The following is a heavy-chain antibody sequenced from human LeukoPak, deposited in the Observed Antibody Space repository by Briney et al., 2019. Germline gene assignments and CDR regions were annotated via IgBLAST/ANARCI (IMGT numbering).Heavy chain of an antibody. Sequence: GGSLRLSCAASGFFFSNYAMSWVRQAPGKGLEWVSAIAGGGDATFYADSAKGRFTISRDNSRDTLYLQMNSLRAEDTAIYYCAKHSGRYSFDYWGQGTLVTVSS. D-gene: IGHD1-26*01. CDR3: AKHSGRYSFDY. V-gene: IGHV3-23*01. J-gene: IGHJ4*02. CDR2: IAGGGDAT. CDR1: GFFFSNYA.